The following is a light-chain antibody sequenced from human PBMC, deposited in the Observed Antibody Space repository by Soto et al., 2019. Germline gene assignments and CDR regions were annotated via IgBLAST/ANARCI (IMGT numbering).Light chain of an antibody. CDR1: QSISSNY. Sequence: EIVLTQSPGTLSLFPGERATLSCRASQSISSNYLAWYQQKPGQAPSLLIYGASTRATGIPDRFSGSGSGTDFSLTINRLEPEDFAVYYCQQYGSSPPTYTFGQGTKLEIK. V-gene: IGKV3-20*01. CDR3: QQYGSSPPTYT. J-gene: IGKJ2*01. CDR2: GAS.